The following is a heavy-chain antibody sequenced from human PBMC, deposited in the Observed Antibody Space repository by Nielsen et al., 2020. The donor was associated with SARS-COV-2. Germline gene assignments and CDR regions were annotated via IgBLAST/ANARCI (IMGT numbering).Heavy chain of an antibody. V-gene: IGHV3-23*01. CDR1: GFTFSSYA. CDR3: ARDVMITFGGVIDRGDY. D-gene: IGHD3-16*02. J-gene: IGHJ4*02. CDR2: ISGSGGST. Sequence: GGSLRLSCAASGFTFSSYAMSWVRQAPGKGLEWVSAISGSGGSTYYADSVKGRFTISRDNSKNTLYLQMNSLRAEDTAVYYCARDVMITFGGVIDRGDYWGQGTLVTVSS.